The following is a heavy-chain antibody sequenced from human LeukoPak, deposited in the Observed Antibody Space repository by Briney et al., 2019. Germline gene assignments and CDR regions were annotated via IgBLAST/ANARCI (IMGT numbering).Heavy chain of an antibody. CDR2: INHSGST. J-gene: IGHJ5*02. CDR1: GGSFSGYY. Sequence: SETLSLTCAVYGGSFSGYYWSWLRQPPGKGLEWIGEINHSGSTNYNPSLKSRVTISVDTSKNQFSLKLSSVTAAGTAVYYCARGQYCSGGSCYSDWFDPWGQGTLVTVSS. CDR3: ARGQYCSGGSCYSDWFDP. V-gene: IGHV4-34*01. D-gene: IGHD2-15*01.